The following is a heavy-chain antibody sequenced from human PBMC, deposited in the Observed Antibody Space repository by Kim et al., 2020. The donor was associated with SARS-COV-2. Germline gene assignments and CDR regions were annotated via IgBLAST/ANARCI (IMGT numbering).Heavy chain of an antibody. J-gene: IGHJ2*01. V-gene: IGHV4-39*07. CDR3: ARVVIVVVPAATHWYFDL. D-gene: IGHD2-2*01. Sequence: KNRVTISVDTSKNQFSLKLSSVTAADTAVYYCARVVIVVVPAATHWYFDLWGRGTLVTVSS.